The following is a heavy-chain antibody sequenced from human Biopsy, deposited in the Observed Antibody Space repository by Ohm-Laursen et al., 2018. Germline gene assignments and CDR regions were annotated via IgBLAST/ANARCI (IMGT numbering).Heavy chain of an antibody. CDR3: ARDRGYYSDRTVPGYFDL. CDR2: VYYTGST. Sequence: GTLSLTCTVSGDTISTYYWSWIRQPPGKGLEWIGYVYYTGSTDYNPSLQSRVTISVDTSKNHFSLRLRSVAPADTAIYYCARDRGYYSDRTVPGYFDLWGRGTLVAVSS. V-gene: IGHV4-59*01. CDR1: GDTISTYY. J-gene: IGHJ2*01. D-gene: IGHD3-22*01.